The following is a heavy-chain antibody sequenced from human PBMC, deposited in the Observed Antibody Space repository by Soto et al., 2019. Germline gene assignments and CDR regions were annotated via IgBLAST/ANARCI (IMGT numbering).Heavy chain of an antibody. V-gene: IGHV4-31*11. J-gene: IGHJ5*02. CDR2: IFYSGTT. CDR3: ARERQSYINSQGVGFGP. CDR1: GGSISSGGYY. Sequence: SGSLSLTCAASGGSISSGGYYWSCILQDPGKGLEWIGNIFYSGTTSYNPSLKSRVAISIDTSKNQFSLKLSSVTAADTAVYYCARERQSYINSQGVGFGPWGQGTLVTVSS. D-gene: IGHD4-4*01.